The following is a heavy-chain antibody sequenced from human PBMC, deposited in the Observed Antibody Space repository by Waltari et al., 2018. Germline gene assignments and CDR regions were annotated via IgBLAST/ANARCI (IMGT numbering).Heavy chain of an antibody. Sequence: VQLLESGGGLVQSGGSLRLSCAASGFPFRSYAMNWVRQAPGKGGEWVSVISGSGGSTDYADSVKGRFTISRDNSKNTLYLQMNNLRVEDTAVYYCASSLYGDYTQIWGRVFDYWGQGTLVTVSS. V-gene: IGHV3-23*01. CDR2: ISGSGGST. CDR1: GFPFRSYA. D-gene: IGHD4-17*01. CDR3: ASSLYGDYTQIWGRVFDY. J-gene: IGHJ4*02.